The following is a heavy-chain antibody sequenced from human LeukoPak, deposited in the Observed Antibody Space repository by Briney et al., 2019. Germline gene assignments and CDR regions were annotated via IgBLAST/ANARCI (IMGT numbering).Heavy chain of an antibody. Sequence: SETLSLTCTASGGSISSYYWSWIRQPPGKGLEWIGYIYYSGSTNYNPSLKSRVTISVDTSKNQFSLKLGSVTAADTAVYYCARGNDFWSGYPHHFDYWGQGTLVTVSS. CDR2: IYYSGST. V-gene: IGHV4-59*01. CDR3: ARGNDFWSGYPHHFDY. CDR1: GGSISSYY. D-gene: IGHD3-3*01. J-gene: IGHJ4*02.